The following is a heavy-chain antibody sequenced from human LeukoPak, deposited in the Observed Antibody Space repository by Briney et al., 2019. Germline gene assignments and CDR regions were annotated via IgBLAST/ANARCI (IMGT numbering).Heavy chain of an antibody. CDR3: ARGGRFYAHDAFDI. Sequence: GGSLRLSCAASGFTFSSYSMNWVRQAPGKGLEWVSSISRIISYIYHADSVKGRFTISRDNAKNSLYLQMNSLRAEDTAVYYCARGGRFYAHDAFDIWGQGTMVTVSS. CDR2: ISRIISYI. CDR1: GFTFSSYS. D-gene: IGHD2/OR15-2a*01. V-gene: IGHV3-21*01. J-gene: IGHJ3*02.